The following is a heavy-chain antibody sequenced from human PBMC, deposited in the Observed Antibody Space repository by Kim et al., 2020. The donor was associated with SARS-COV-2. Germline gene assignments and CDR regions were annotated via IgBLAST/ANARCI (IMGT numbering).Heavy chain of an antibody. J-gene: IGHJ4*02. CDR3: AKVWDYYGSGSPTVGFDY. V-gene: IGHV3-23*01. CDR2: ISGSGGST. D-gene: IGHD3-10*01. Sequence: GGSLRLSCAASGFTFSSYAMSWVRQAPGKGLEWVSAISGSGGSTYYADSVKGRFTISRDNSKNTLYLQMNSLRAEDTAVYYCAKVWDYYGSGSPTVGFDYWGQGTLVTVSS. CDR1: GFTFSSYA.